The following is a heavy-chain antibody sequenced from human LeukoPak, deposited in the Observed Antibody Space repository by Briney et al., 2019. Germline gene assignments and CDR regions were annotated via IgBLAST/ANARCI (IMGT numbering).Heavy chain of an antibody. Sequence: SQTLSLTCTVSGGSISSGGYYWSWIRQHPGKGLEWIGYIYYSGSTYYNPSLKSRVTISVDTSKNQFSLKLSSVTAADTAVYYCARAWVRGVISWFDPWGQGTLVTVSS. J-gene: IGHJ5*02. D-gene: IGHD3-10*01. CDR3: ARAWVRGVISWFDP. V-gene: IGHV4-31*03. CDR1: GGSISSGGYY. CDR2: IYYSGST.